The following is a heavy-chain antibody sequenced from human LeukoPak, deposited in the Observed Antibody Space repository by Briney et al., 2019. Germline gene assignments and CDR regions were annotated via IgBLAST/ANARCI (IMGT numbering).Heavy chain of an antibody. Sequence: GESLKISCQGSGYSFTTYWIAWVRQMPGKGLEWMGIIYPGDSDTRYSPSFQGQVTISADKSISIAYLQWSNLKASDTAMYYCARVPGYSYGSIDYWGQGTLVTVSS. CDR1: GYSFTTYW. J-gene: IGHJ4*02. CDR3: ARVPGYSYGSIDY. CDR2: IYPGDSDT. V-gene: IGHV5-51*01. D-gene: IGHD5-18*01.